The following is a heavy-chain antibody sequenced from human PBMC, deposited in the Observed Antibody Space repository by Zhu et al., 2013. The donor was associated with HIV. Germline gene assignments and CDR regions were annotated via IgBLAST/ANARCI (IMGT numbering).Heavy chain of an antibody. J-gene: IGHJ4*02. V-gene: IGHV1-2*02. CDR1: GYTFTGYY. D-gene: IGHD2-15*01. CDR2: VNPNSGGT. CDR3: ARDGVMLPATVDY. Sequence: VQLVQSGAEVKKPGASVKVSCKASGYTFTGYYIHWVRQAPGQGLEWMGWVNPNSGGTNFAQKFQGRVTMTRDTSISTVYMELSSLRSDDTAVYYCARDGVMLPATVDYWGQGTLVTVSS.